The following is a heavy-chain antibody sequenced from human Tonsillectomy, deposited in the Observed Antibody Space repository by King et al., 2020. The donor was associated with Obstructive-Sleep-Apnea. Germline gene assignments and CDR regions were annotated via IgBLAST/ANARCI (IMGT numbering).Heavy chain of an antibody. J-gene: IGHJ3*02. CDR3: ARCCGDCTDAFDI. Sequence: VQLQESGPGLVKPSQTLSLTCGVSGDSVSSGDYSWSWIRQPPGKGLEWIGYNFYSGNTYYSPSLKSRVTISIDTYKNQFSLKLNSVTAADTAVYYCARCCGDCTDAFDIWGQGTMVTVSS. V-gene: IGHV4-30-4*07. CDR2: NFYSGNT. CDR1: GDSVSSGDYS. D-gene: IGHD2-21*02.